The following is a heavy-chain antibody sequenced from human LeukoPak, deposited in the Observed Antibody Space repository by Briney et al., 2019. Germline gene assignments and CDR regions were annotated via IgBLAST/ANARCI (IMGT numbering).Heavy chain of an antibody. D-gene: IGHD3-22*01. CDR2: INPKSGGT. CDR1: RYTFTGYY. J-gene: IGHJ4*02. CDR3: ARAIYDSDSYYYGLDY. V-gene: IGHV1-2*02. Sequence: GASVKVSCKASRYTFTGYYMHWVRQAPGQGLEWMGWINPKSGGTNSALTFRGRVTMTRDTSINTAYMELSNLKSDDTAFYFCARAIYDSDSYYYGLDYWGRGTLVTVSS.